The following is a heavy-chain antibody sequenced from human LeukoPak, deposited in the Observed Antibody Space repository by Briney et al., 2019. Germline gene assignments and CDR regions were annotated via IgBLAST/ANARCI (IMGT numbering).Heavy chain of an antibody. D-gene: IGHD1-26*01. V-gene: IGHV3-30*03. Sequence: PGRSLRLSCAASGFTFSSYGMHWVRQAPGKGLEWVAVISYDGSNKYYADSVKGRFTISRDNSKNTLYLQMNSLRAEDTAVYYCLTVVETTIAAFDIWGQGTMVTVSS. CDR3: LTVVETTIAAFDI. J-gene: IGHJ3*02. CDR2: ISYDGSNK. CDR1: GFTFSSYG.